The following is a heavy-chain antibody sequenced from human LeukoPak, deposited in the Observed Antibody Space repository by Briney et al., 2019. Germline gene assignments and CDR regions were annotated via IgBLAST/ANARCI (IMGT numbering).Heavy chain of an antibody. J-gene: IGHJ6*02. CDR1: GFTFSSYS. CDR2: ISSSSSTI. V-gene: IGHV3-48*01. Sequence: PGGSLRLSCAASGFTFSSYSMNWVRQAPGKGLEWVSYISSSSSTIYYADSVKGRFTISRDNAKNSLYLQMNSLRAEDTAVYYCARDLRCSGGSCYSYYYYYGMDVWGQGTTVTVSS. D-gene: IGHD2-15*01. CDR3: ARDLRCSGGSCYSYYYYYGMDV.